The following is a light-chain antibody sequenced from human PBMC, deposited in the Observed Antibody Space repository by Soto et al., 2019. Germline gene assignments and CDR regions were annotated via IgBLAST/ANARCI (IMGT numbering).Light chain of an antibody. V-gene: IGLV2-14*03. CDR3: SSYTGGSTVV. J-gene: IGLJ2*01. CDR1: SSDIGDYNY. CDR2: DVS. Sequence: QSALTQPASVSGSPGQSIAISCTGTSSDIGDYNYVSWYQHHPVKVPKLMIYDVSNRPSGVSDRFSGSMSGNTASLTISGLQPEDEADYYCSSYTGGSTVVFGGGTKLTVL.